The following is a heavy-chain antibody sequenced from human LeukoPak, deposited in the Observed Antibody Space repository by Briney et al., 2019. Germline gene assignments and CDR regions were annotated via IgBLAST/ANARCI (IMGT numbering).Heavy chain of an antibody. J-gene: IGHJ4*02. CDR3: ARESGYYYDSSGPDPGGY. Sequence: GASVKDSCKASGYTFTSYAMNWVGRAPGQGLEWMGWINPNTGNPTYAQGFTGRFVFSLDTSVGTAYLQISSLKAEDTAVYYCARESGYYYDSSGPDPGGYWGQGTLVTVSS. V-gene: IGHV7-4-1*02. D-gene: IGHD3-22*01. CDR1: GYTFTSYA. CDR2: INPNTGNP.